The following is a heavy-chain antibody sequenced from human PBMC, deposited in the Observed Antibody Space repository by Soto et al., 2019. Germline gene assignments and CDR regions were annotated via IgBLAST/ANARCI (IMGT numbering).Heavy chain of an antibody. CDR1: GDSVSSNSAG. V-gene: IGHV6-1*01. CDR2: TYYRSRWYN. CDR3: ARDIDFGY. Sequence: SQTLSLTCVISGDSVSSNSAGWNLIRQSPSRGLEWLGRTYYRSRWYNEYGVSVKSRITINPDTSRSQISLQLNSVTPEDTAIYYCARDIDFGYWGRGTQVTVSS. J-gene: IGHJ4*02. D-gene: IGHD3-3*01.